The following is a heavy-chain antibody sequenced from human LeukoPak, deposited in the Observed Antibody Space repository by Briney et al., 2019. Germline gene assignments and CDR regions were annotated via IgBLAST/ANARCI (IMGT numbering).Heavy chain of an antibody. D-gene: IGHD3-3*01. CDR2: INPNSGGT. Sequence: ASVKVSCKASGYTFTCYYMHWVRQAPGQGLEWMGWINPNSGGTNYAQKFQGRVTMTRDTSISTAYMELSRLRSDDTAVYYCARVFRPIFPPGGNWFDPWGQGTLVTVSS. V-gene: IGHV1-2*02. CDR3: ARVFRPIFPPGGNWFDP. CDR1: GYTFTCYY. J-gene: IGHJ5*02.